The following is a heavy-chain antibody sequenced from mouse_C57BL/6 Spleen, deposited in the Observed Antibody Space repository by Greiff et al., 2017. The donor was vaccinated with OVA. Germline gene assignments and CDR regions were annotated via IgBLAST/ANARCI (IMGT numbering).Heavy chain of an antibody. D-gene: IGHD1-1*01. J-gene: IGHJ2*01. CDR1: GYTFTSYW. CDR3: GRGNTVGATDY. V-gene: IGHV1-61*01. Sequence: QVQLQQPGAELVRPGSSVKLSCKASGYTFTSYWLDWVKQRPGQGLEWIGNIYPSDSDTHYNQKFKDKATLTVDKSSSTAYMQIRSLTSEDAAVYYCGRGNTVGATDYWGQGTTLTVSS. CDR2: IYPSDSDT.